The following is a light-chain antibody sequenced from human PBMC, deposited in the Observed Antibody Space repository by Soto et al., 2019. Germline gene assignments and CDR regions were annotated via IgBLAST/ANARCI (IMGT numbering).Light chain of an antibody. CDR2: DVS. CDR1: DSDVGGYNY. CDR3: SSYTINGVGV. Sequence: QSALTQPASVSGSPGQSITISCTGTDSDVGGYNYVSWYQHHPGNAPKVMIYDVSNRPSGVSNRFSGSKSGNTASLIISRLQAEDEADYYCSSYTINGVGVFGGGTKLTVL. J-gene: IGLJ2*01. V-gene: IGLV2-14*03.